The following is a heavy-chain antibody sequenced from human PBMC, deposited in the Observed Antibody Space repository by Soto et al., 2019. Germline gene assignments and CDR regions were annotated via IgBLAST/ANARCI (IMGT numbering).Heavy chain of an antibody. CDR3: VEGWNDF. V-gene: IGHV3-15*01. Sequence: ESGGDLVKPGGSLRLSCATSGFIFSSAWMSWVRQAPGKGLEWVGRIKSKSDGGTRDYAAPVNGRFNISRDDSKNMVYLQMNSLTAEDTAVYYCVEGWNDFWGQGTLVTVSS. CDR2: IKSKSDGGTR. J-gene: IGHJ4*02. D-gene: IGHD1-1*01. CDR1: GFIFSSAW.